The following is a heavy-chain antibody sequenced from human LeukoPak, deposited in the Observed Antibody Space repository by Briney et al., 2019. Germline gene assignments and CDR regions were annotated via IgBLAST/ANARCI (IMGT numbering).Heavy chain of an antibody. CDR2: ISSSYSTI. CDR3: AKDRGGDYGANSFDS. D-gene: IGHD4-17*01. V-gene: IGHV3-48*01. J-gene: IGHJ5*01. Sequence: GGSLRLSCAASGFTFSSYTMNWVRQAPGKGLEWVSYISSSYSTIYYADSVKGRFTISRDNSKKTLFVQMSSLRVDDTAVYYCAKDRGGDYGANSFDSWGQGTLVTVSS. CDR1: GFTFSSYT.